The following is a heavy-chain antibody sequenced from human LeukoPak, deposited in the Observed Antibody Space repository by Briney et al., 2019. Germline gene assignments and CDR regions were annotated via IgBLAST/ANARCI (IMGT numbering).Heavy chain of an antibody. J-gene: IGHJ4*02. Sequence: GGSLRLSCAASGFTFDDYAMHWVRQAPGKGLEWVSLISWDGKSTYYADSVKGRFTISRDNSKNSLYLQMNSLRVEDTALYYCAKATYYYDSRGYDYWGQGTLVTVS. D-gene: IGHD3-22*01. V-gene: IGHV3-43D*03. CDR2: ISWDGKST. CDR3: AKATYYYDSRGYDY. CDR1: GFTFDDYA.